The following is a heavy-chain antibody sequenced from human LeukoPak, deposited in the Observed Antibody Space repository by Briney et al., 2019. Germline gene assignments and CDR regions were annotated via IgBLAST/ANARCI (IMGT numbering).Heavy chain of an antibody. CDR1: GFTFSSYS. CDR2: ISGSGGST. V-gene: IGHV3-23*01. CDR3: AKGGGGVLAS. Sequence: GGSLRLSCAASGFTFSSYSMSWVRQAPGKGLEWVSSISGSGGSTYYADSVKGRFTISRDNSKNTLFLQMNSLKADDTAVYYCAKGGGGVLASWGQGTLVTVSS. J-gene: IGHJ4*02. D-gene: IGHD3-16*01.